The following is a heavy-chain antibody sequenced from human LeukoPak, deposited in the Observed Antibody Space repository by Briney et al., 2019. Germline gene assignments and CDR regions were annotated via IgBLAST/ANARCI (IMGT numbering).Heavy chain of an antibody. CDR3: ARVMRVGATLFSYYYYYYMDV. CDR1: GGSISSGGYS. D-gene: IGHD1-26*01. Sequence: SETLSLTCAVSGGSISSGGYSWSWIRQPPGKGLEWIGYIYYSGSTYYNPSLKSRVTISVDTSKNQFSLKLSSVTAADTAVYYCARVMRVGATLFSYYYYYYMDVWGKGATVTVSS. J-gene: IGHJ6*03. V-gene: IGHV4-30-4*07. CDR2: IYYSGST.